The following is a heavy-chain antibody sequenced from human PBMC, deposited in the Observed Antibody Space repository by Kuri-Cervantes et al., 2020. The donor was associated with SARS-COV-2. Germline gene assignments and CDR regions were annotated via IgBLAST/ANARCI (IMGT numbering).Heavy chain of an antibody. Sequence: GESLKISCAASGFTFTTFAMSWVRQAPGKGLEWVSTINYNAESTYHADSVKGRFTISRDNSKNTLYLQMNSLRAEDTAVHYCASSSPATVTYPFDYWGQGTLVTVSS. CDR1: GFTFTTFA. CDR3: ASSSPATVTYPFDY. D-gene: IGHD4-17*01. J-gene: IGHJ4*02. CDR2: INYNAEST. V-gene: IGHV3-23*01.